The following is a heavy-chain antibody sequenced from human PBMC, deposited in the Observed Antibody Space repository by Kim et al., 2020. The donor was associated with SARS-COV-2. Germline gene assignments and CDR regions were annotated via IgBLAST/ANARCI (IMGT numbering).Heavy chain of an antibody. D-gene: IGHD3-10*01. CDR1: GFTFSSYA. J-gene: IGHJ3*02. Sequence: GGSLRLSCAASGFTFSSYAMSWVRQAPGKGLEWVSAISGSGGSTYYADSVKGRFTISRDNSKNTLYLQMNSLRAEDTAVYYCAKDRRITMVRGVPLAFDIWGQGTMVTVSS. CDR2: ISGSGGST. CDR3: AKDRRITMVRGVPLAFDI. V-gene: IGHV3-23*01.